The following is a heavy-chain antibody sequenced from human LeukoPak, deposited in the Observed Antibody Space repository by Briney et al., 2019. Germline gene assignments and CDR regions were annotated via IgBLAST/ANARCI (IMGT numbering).Heavy chain of an antibody. CDR1: GGSISSGGYY. CDR2: IYYSGST. D-gene: IGHD3-10*01. J-gene: IGHJ4*02. Sequence: SQTLSLTCTVSGGSISSGGYYWSWIRQHPGKGLEWIGYIYYSGSTYYNASLKSRVTISVDTSKNQFSLKLSSVTAADTAVYYCARDHMVRQPLWGQGTLVTVSS. V-gene: IGHV4-31*03. CDR3: ARDHMVRQPL.